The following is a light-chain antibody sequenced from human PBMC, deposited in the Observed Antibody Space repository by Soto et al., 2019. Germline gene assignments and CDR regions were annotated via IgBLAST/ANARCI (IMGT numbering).Light chain of an antibody. Sequence: QSALTQPRSVSGSPGQSLTISCTGTSSNVDDYRYVSWYQQFPGKAPKLVIYGVNQRPSGVPNRFSGSNSGNTASLTVSGLQAEDEGTYYCSSYGGYNNVVFGTGTKVTVL. CDR3: SSYGGYNNVV. CDR1: SSNVDDYRY. V-gene: IGLV2-11*01. J-gene: IGLJ1*01. CDR2: GVN.